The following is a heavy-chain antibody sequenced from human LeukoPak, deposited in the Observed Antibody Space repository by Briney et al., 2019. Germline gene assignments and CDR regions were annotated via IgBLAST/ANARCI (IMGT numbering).Heavy chain of an antibody. D-gene: IGHD1-14*01. CDR2: IKDEGSEK. CDR1: GFTFSSCW. CDR3: ARARIDY. Sequence: QTGGSLRLSCVGPGFTFSSCWMTWVRQAPGKGLEWVANIKDEGSEKYSVDSVKGRFTISRDNAKNLLYMQMSSLRAEDTAVYYCARARIDYWGQGTLVTVSS. V-gene: IGHV3-7*04. J-gene: IGHJ4*02.